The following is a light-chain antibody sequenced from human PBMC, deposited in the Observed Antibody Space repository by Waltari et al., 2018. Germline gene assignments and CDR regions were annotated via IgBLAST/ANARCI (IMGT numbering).Light chain of an antibody. V-gene: IGKV4-1*01. Sequence: DIVMTQSPDSLAVSLGERATNNCKSSQTLLSNSNNKNFLTWYQQKPGQPPKLLIYWASTRESGVPDRFSGSGSGTDFTLTISSLQAEDVAVYFCQQYYGIPYTFGQGTRLEIK. J-gene: IGKJ2*01. CDR3: QQYYGIPYT. CDR1: QTLLSNSNNKNF. CDR2: WAS.